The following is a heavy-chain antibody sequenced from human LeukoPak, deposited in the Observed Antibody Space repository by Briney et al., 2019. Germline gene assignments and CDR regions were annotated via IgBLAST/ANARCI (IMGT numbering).Heavy chain of an antibody. CDR2: IRYDGSEK. J-gene: IGHJ4*02. CDR1: GLPFSNYG. V-gene: IGHV3-30*02. D-gene: IGHD2-2*01. CDR3: AKSHAQYQARLFDY. Sequence: GGSLRLSCAASGLPFSNYGMHWVRQAPGKGLEWVAFIRYDGSEKYFADSVKGRFTISRDNSKNTLYLQMNSLRAEDTAVYYCAKSHAQYQARLFDYWGQGTLVTVSS.